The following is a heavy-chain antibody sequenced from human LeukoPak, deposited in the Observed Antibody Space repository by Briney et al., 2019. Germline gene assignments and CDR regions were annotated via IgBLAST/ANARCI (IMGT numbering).Heavy chain of an antibody. CDR3: ARGPVRTGAFDI. CDR2: IYYSGST. J-gene: IGHJ3*02. V-gene: IGHV4-31*03. D-gene: IGHD3-10*01. Sequence: SETLSLTCTVSGGSISSDGYYWSWIRQHPGKGLEWIGYIYYSGSTYYNPSLKSRVTISVDTSKNQFSLKLSSVTAADTAVYYCARGPVRTGAFDIWGQGTMVTVSS. CDR1: GGSISSDGYY.